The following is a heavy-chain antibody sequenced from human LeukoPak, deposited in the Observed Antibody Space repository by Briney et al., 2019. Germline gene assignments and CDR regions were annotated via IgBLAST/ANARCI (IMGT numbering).Heavy chain of an antibody. J-gene: IGHJ4*02. Sequence: SETLSLTCTVSGGSISSYYWSWIRQPPGKGLERIGNIYYSGSTNYNPSLKSRVTISVDTSKKQISLKLRSVTAADTAIYYCARAPVYGDFFFDYWGQGTLVTVSS. CDR3: ARAPVYGDFFFDY. D-gene: IGHD4-17*01. CDR1: GGSISSYY. CDR2: IYYSGST. V-gene: IGHV4-59*01.